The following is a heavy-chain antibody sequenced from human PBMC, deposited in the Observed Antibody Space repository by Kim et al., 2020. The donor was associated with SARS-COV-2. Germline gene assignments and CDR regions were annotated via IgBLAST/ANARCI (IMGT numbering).Heavy chain of an antibody. Sequence: ASVKVSCKVSGDTLTELSMHWVRQAPGKGLEWMGGFDPEDGEAIYAQKFQGRVTMTEDTSTDTAYMELSSLRSEDTAVYYCATLDSSGYYTEYYFDYWGQGTLVTVSS. CDR1: GDTLTELS. J-gene: IGHJ4*02. D-gene: IGHD3-22*01. CDR3: ATLDSSGYYTEYYFDY. V-gene: IGHV1-24*01. CDR2: FDPEDGEA.